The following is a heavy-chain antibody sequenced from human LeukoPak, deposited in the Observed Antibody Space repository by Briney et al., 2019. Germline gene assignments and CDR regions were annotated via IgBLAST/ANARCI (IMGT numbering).Heavy chain of an antibody. Sequence: GESLKISCKGSGYSFTSYWIGWVRQLPGKGLEWMGIIYPGDSDTRYSPSFQGQVTISADKSISTAYLQWSSLKASDTAMYYCARQRSPVEYYYYYMDVWGKGTTVTVSS. V-gene: IGHV5-51*01. CDR1: GYSFTSYW. CDR3: ARQRSPVEYYYYYMDV. D-gene: IGHD5-24*01. J-gene: IGHJ6*03. CDR2: IYPGDSDT.